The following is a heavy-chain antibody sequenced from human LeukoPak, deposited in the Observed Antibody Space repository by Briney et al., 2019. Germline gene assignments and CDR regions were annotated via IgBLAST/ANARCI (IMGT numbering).Heavy chain of an antibody. CDR3: ARDPAYCSSTSCYRNWFDP. V-gene: IGHV1-3*01. CDR1: GYTFTSYA. D-gene: IGHD2-2*02. CDR2: INAGNGNT. Sequence: ASVKVSCKASGYTFTSYAMHWVRQAPGQRLEWMGWINAGNGNTKYSQKFQGRVTITRDTSASTAYMELSSLRSEDTAVYYCARDPAYCSSTSCYRNWFDPWGQGTLVTVSS. J-gene: IGHJ5*02.